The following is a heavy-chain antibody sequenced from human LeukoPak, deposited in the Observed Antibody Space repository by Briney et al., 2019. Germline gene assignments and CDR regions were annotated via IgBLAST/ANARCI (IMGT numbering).Heavy chain of an antibody. D-gene: IGHD3-22*01. J-gene: IGHJ4*02. V-gene: IGHV1-24*01. CDR1: VYTLTEFS. CDR3: TAVVREYFETSGYFDF. Sequence: VASVKVSCKISVYTLTEFSMHWVRQAPGKGLEWMGGYDPEDGETIYAQKFQGRVTMTEDTSTDTAYMELSSLRSEGTAVYYCTAVVREYFETSGYFDFWGQGSLVTVSS. CDR2: YDPEDGET.